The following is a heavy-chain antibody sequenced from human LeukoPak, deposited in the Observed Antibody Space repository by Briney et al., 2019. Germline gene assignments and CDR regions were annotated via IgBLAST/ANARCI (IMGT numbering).Heavy chain of an antibody. J-gene: IGHJ4*02. D-gene: IGHD6-19*01. Sequence: ASVKVSCKASGYTFISYAMNWVRQAPGQGLEWMGWINTNTGNPTYAQGFTGRCVFSLDTSVSTAYLQISSLKAEDTAVYSCARVAEYSSGWYDPFDYWGQGTLVTVSS. CDR1: GYTFISYA. V-gene: IGHV7-4-1*02. CDR3: ARVAEYSSGWYDPFDY. CDR2: INTNTGNP.